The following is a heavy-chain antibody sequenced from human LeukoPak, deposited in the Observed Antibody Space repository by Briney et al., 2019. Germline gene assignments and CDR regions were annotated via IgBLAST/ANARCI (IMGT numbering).Heavy chain of an antibody. CDR2: VSPDGSNR. J-gene: IGHJ1*01. D-gene: IGHD3-22*01. Sequence: PGTSLRLSCAASGFTFNNYGMHWVRQAPGRGLEWVALVSPDGSNRYYADSVKGRFTNSRDNSKNTLYLQMNSLRAEDTAVYYCAKDGDYYDSRTQNGLQHWGQGTLVTVSS. V-gene: IGHV3-30*04. CDR3: AKDGDYYDSRTQNGLQH. CDR1: GFTFNNYG.